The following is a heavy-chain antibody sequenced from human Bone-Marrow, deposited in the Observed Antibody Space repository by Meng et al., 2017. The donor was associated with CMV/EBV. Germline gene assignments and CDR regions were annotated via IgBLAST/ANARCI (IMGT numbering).Heavy chain of an antibody. D-gene: IGHD1-26*01. CDR1: GYTFTSYG. CDR3: ASPSGGTYNGMDV. V-gene: IGHV1-18*01. Sequence: ASVKVSCKASGYTFTSYGISWVRQAPGQGLEWMGWISAYNGNTNSAQKLQGRVTMTTDTSTSTAYMELRSVRSYGTAVYYCASPSGGTYNGMDVWGQGTTVTVSS. J-gene: IGHJ6*02. CDR2: ISAYNGNT.